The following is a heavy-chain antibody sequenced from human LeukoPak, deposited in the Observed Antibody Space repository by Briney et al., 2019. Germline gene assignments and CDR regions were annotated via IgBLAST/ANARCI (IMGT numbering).Heavy chain of an antibody. CDR1: GYTFTSYA. CDR2: INTNTGNP. Sequence: ASVKVSCKASGYTFTSYAMSWVRQAPGQGLEWMGWINTNTGNPTYAQGFTGRFVFSLDTSVSTAYLQISSLKAEDTAVYYCARDPPPTQPRDILTGYYPVYFDYWGQGTLVTVSS. CDR3: ARDPPPTQPRDILTGYYPVYFDY. D-gene: IGHD3-9*01. V-gene: IGHV7-4-1*02. J-gene: IGHJ4*02.